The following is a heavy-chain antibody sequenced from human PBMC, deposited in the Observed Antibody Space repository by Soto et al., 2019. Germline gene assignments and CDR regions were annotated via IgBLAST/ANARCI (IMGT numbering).Heavy chain of an antibody. CDR3: ARAWGSSWYYYYSGMDV. CDR1: GYTFTSYD. V-gene: IGHV1-8*01. J-gene: IGHJ6*02. Sequence: QVQLVQSGAEVKKPGASVKVSCKASGYTFTSYDITWVRQATGQGLEWMGWMNPNSGNTGYAQKFQGRVTMTRNTYISTDYMEMSSLRSEDTAVYYCARAWGSSWYYYYSGMDVWGQGTTVTVSS. D-gene: IGHD6-13*01. CDR2: MNPNSGNT.